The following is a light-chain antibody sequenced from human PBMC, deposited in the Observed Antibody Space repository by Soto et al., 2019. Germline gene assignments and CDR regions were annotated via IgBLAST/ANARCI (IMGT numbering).Light chain of an antibody. Sequence: EIQMTQSPSILSASVGDRVTLTCRASQSISSWLAWYQQKPGKAPTLLIHNASHLESGVPSRFSGSGSGTEFTLTISSLQPGDFATYYCQHYNTYPWTFGQGTKVEIK. J-gene: IGKJ1*01. CDR1: QSISSW. CDR3: QHYNTYPWT. CDR2: NAS. V-gene: IGKV1-5*03.